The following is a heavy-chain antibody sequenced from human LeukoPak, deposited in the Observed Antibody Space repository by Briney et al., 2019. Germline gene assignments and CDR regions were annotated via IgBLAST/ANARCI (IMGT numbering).Heavy chain of an antibody. CDR3: AKDDVWSGFLFDY. Sequence: PGGSLRLSCAASGFTFSSYGMHWVRQAPGKGLGGVAFIRYDGSNKYYADSVKGRFTISRDNSKNTLYLQMNSLRAEDTAVYYCAKDDVWSGFLFDYWGQGTLVTVSS. J-gene: IGHJ4*02. CDR2: IRYDGSNK. V-gene: IGHV3-30*02. D-gene: IGHD3-3*01. CDR1: GFTFSSYG.